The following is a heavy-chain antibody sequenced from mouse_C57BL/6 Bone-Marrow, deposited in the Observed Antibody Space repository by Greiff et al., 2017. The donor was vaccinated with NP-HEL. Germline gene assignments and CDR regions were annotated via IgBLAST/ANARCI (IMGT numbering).Heavy chain of an antibody. CDR3: ARNYDVYYVGAY. Sequence: VQLKESGPGLVAPSQSLSITCTVSGFSLTSYAISWVRQPPGKGLEWLGVIWTGGGTNYNSALKSRLSISKDNSTSQVFLKMNSLQTEATARYYCARNYDVYYVGAYWGQGTPVTVSA. J-gene: IGHJ3*01. V-gene: IGHV2-9-1*01. D-gene: IGHD2-3*01. CDR2: IWTGGGT. CDR1: GFSLTSYA.